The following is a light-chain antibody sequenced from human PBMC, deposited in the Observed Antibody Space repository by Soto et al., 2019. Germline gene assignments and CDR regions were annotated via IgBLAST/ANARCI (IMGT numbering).Light chain of an antibody. V-gene: IGLV2-11*01. Sequence: QSALTQPRSVSGSPGQSVTISCTGISSDVGGYNYVSWYQQHPGKAPKLMIYDVSKRPSGVPDRFSGSKSGNTASLTISGLQAEDEADYYCCSYAGSDNLVFGGGTKLTVL. CDR1: SSDVGGYNY. CDR3: CSYAGSDNLV. J-gene: IGLJ3*02. CDR2: DVS.